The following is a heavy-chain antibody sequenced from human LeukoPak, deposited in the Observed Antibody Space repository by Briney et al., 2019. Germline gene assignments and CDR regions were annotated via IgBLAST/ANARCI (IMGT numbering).Heavy chain of an antibody. J-gene: IGHJ6*03. Sequence: ASVKVSCKASGYTFTSYDINWVRQATGQGLEGMGWINPNNGNTGYAQKFQGRVTITRNTSISTAYMELSSLRSEDTAVYYCVRWRFTDSDYYYYMDVWGKGTTVSVSS. CDR3: VRWRFTDSDYYYYMDV. CDR2: INPNNGNT. CDR1: GYTFTSYD. V-gene: IGHV1-8*03. D-gene: IGHD3/OR15-3a*01.